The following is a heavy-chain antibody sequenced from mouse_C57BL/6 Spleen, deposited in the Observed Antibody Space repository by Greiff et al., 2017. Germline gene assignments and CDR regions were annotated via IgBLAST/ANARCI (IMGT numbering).Heavy chain of an antibody. D-gene: IGHD1-1*01. CDR2: IYPGGGNT. CDR1: GYSFTSYY. J-gene: IGHJ2*01. CDR3: ARGPAGGYGSLDY. V-gene: IGHV1-66*01. Sequence: QVQLQQSGPELVKPGASVKISCKASGYSFTSYYIHWVKQRPGQGLEWIGWIYPGGGNTKYNEKFKGKATLTADTSSSTAYMQLSSLTSEDSAVYYCARGPAGGYGSLDYWGQGTTLTVSS.